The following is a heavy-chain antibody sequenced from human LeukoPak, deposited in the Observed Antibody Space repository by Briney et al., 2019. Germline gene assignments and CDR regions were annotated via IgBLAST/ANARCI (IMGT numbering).Heavy chain of an antibody. V-gene: IGHV4-59*12. Sequence: SETLSLTCSVSGGSISRYYWSWIRQPPGKGLEWIGYIYAIGSTNYNPSLESRVTLSVDTSKNQFSLKLSSVTAADTAVYYCARDLPLVGATAYWGQGTLVTVSS. CDR3: ARDLPLVGATAY. J-gene: IGHJ4*02. D-gene: IGHD1-26*01. CDR2: IYAIGST. CDR1: GGSISRYY.